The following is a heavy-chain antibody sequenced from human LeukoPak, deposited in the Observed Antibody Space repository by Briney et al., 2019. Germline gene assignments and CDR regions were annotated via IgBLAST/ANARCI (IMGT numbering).Heavy chain of an antibody. J-gene: IGHJ6*03. V-gene: IGHV4-38-2*02. CDR2: VHHSGNT. CDR1: GYSISSGYY. CDR3: ARDQPYIDV. Sequence: SETLSLTCTVSGYSISSGYYWGWIRQPPGKGLEWIGGVHHSGNTYYNPSLKSRVTISVDTSKNQFSLRLTSVTAADTAVYYCARDQPYIDVWGKGTTVTVSS.